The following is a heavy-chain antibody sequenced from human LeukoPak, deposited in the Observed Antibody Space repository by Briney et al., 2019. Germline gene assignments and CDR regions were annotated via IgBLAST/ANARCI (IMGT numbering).Heavy chain of an antibody. CDR1: GGSISSNSYY. D-gene: IGHD3-3*01. Sequence: SETLSLTCTVSGGSISSNSYYWGWIRQPPGKGLEWIGSIYYSGSTYYNPSLKSRVTISVDTSKNQFSLKLSPVTAADTAVYYCARGVVWSGPDYWGQGTLVTVSS. J-gene: IGHJ4*02. CDR3: ARGVVWSGPDY. CDR2: IYYSGST. V-gene: IGHV4-39*01.